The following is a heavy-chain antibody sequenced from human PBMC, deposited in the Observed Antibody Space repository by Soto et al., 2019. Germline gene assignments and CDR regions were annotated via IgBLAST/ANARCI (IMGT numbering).Heavy chain of an antibody. CDR3: ASISRRGSGRRNAGYYYDSSGYWQSYYYYGMDV. Sequence: PSETLSLTCTVSGGSISSSSYYWGWIRQPPGKGLEWIGSIYYSGSTYYNPSLKSRVTISVDTSKNQFSLKLSSVTAADTAVYYCASISRRGSGRRNAGYYYDSSGYWQSYYYYGMDVWGQGTTVTVSS. J-gene: IGHJ6*02. V-gene: IGHV4-39*01. CDR2: IYYSGST. CDR1: GGSISSSSYY. D-gene: IGHD3-22*01.